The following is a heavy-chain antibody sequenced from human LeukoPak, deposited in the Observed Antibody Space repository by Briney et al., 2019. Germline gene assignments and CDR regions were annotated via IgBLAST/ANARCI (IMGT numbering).Heavy chain of an antibody. J-gene: IGHJ4*02. Sequence: GGSLRLSCSASGFTFSSYAMHWVRQAPGKGLEYVSAISSNGGSTYYADSVKGRFTISRDNSKNTLYLQMSSLRAEDTAVYYCVKVPKRNMVVVVAAANTRPYYFDYWGQGTLVTVSS. V-gene: IGHV3-64D*09. CDR3: VKVPKRNMVVVVAAANTRPYYFDY. CDR1: GFTFSSYA. D-gene: IGHD2-15*01. CDR2: ISSNGGST.